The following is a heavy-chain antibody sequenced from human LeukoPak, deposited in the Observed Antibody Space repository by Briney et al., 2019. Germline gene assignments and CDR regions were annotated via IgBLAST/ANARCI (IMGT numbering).Heavy chain of an antibody. Sequence: SETLSLTCAVYGGSFSGYYWSWIRQPPGKGLEWIGEINHSGSTNYNPSLKSRVTIPVDTSKNQFSLKLSSVTAADTAVYYCARVRGTIFGVATYRGYWFDPWGQGTLVTVSS. CDR3: ARVRGTIFGVATYRGYWFDP. V-gene: IGHV4-34*01. J-gene: IGHJ5*02. CDR1: GGSFSGYY. CDR2: INHSGST. D-gene: IGHD3-3*01.